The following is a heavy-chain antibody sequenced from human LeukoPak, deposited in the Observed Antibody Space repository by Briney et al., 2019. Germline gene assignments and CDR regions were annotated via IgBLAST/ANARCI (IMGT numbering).Heavy chain of an antibody. CDR3: AKDKGITMIVVVTADAFDI. D-gene: IGHD3-22*01. CDR1: GFTFSSYA. CDR2: ISGSGGST. Sequence: GGSLRLSCAASGFTFSSYAMSWVRQAPGKGLEWVSAISGSGGSTYYADSVKGRFTISRDNSKNTLYLQMNSLRAEDTAVYYCAKDKGITMIVVVTADAFDIWGQGTMVTVSS. V-gene: IGHV3-23*01. J-gene: IGHJ3*02.